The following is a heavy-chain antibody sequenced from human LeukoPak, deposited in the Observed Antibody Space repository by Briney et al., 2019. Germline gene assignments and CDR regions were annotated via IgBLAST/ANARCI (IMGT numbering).Heavy chain of an antibody. V-gene: IGHV3-30*02. CDR3: AKSRGAVAGTLDY. CDR2: IRYDGSNK. CDR1: GFTFSSYG. Sequence: GGSLRLSCAASGFTFSSYGMHWVRQAPGKGLEWVAFIRYDGSNKYYADSVKGRFTISRDNSKNTLYLQMNSLRAEDTAVYYCAKSRGAVAGTLDYWGQGTLVTVSS. J-gene: IGHJ4*02. D-gene: IGHD6-19*01.